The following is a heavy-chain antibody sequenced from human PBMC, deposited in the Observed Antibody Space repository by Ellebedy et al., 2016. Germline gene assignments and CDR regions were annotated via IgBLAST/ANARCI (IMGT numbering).Heavy chain of an antibody. Sequence: GGSLRLSCAASGFTFSSYGMHWVRQAPGKGLEWVAVISYDGSNKYYADSVKGRFTISRDNSKNTLYLQMNSLRAEDTAVYYCTRGPTHGGFDYWGQGTLVTVSS. CDR3: TRGPTHGGFDY. J-gene: IGHJ4*02. D-gene: IGHD3-16*01. CDR2: ISYDGSNK. V-gene: IGHV3-30*03. CDR1: GFTFSSYG.